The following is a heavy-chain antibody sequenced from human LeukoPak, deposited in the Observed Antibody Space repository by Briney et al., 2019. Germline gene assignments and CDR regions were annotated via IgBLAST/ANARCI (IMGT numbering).Heavy chain of an antibody. J-gene: IGHJ4*02. CDR3: ATPSRYCSGGSCSYYFDY. CDR1: GFTFSSYG. V-gene: IGHV3-30*03. D-gene: IGHD2-15*01. Sequence: GRSLRLSCAASGFTFSSYGMHWVRQAPGKGLEWVAVISYDGSNKYYADSVKGRFTISRDNSKNTLYLQMNSLRAEDTAVYYCATPSRYCSGGSCSYYFDYWGQGTLVTVSS. CDR2: ISYDGSNK.